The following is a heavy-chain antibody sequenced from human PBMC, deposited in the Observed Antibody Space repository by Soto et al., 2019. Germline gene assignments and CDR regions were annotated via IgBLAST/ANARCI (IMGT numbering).Heavy chain of an antibody. Sequence: GGSLRLSCAASGFTFSSYSMNWVRQAPGKGLEWVSSISSSSSYIYYADSVKGRFTISRDNAKNSLYLQMNSLRAEDTAVYYCARGLKGSVVPAAKRFYYMDVWGKGTTVTVSS. CDR3: ARGLKGSVVPAAKRFYYMDV. J-gene: IGHJ6*03. CDR2: ISSSSSYI. CDR1: GFTFSSYS. V-gene: IGHV3-21*01. D-gene: IGHD2-2*01.